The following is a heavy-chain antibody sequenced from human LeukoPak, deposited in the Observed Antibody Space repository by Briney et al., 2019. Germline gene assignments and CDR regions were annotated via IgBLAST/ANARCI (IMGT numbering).Heavy chain of an antibody. CDR1: GFTFSSYA. Sequence: GGSLRLSCAASGFTFSSYAMSWVRQAPGKGLEWVSAISGSGGSTYYADSVKGRFTISRDNAKNSLYLQMNSLRAEDTAVYYCARARLGYCSSTSCYRPYYYYMDVWGKGTAVTVSS. CDR3: ARARLGYCSSTSCYRPYYYYMDV. V-gene: IGHV3-23*01. D-gene: IGHD2-2*02. CDR2: ISGSGGST. J-gene: IGHJ6*03.